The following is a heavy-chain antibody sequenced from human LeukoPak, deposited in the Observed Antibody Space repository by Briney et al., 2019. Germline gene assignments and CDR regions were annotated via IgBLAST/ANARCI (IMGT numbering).Heavy chain of an antibody. Sequence: GSVKVSCKASGYTFTSYYMHWVRQAPGQGLEWMGIINPSGGSTSYAQKFQGRVTMTRDTSTSTVYMELSSLRSEDTAVYYCARDLRRSDSSGYYFRDYWGQGTLVTVSS. CDR1: GYTFTSYY. D-gene: IGHD3-22*01. V-gene: IGHV1-46*01. CDR3: ARDLRRSDSSGYYFRDY. CDR2: INPSGGST. J-gene: IGHJ4*02.